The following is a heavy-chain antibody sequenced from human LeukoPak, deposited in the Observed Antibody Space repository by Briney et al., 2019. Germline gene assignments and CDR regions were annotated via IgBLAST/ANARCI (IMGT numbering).Heavy chain of an antibody. Sequence: GASVKVSYKASGYTFSSYGISWVRQAPGQGLEWMGWISVYNGNTNYAQKVQGRVTMTTDTSTSTAYMDLRSLRSDDTAVYYCARLIRGYYYMDVWGKGTTVTVSS. J-gene: IGHJ6*03. V-gene: IGHV1-18*01. CDR2: ISVYNGNT. D-gene: IGHD3-22*01. CDR3: ARLIRGYYYMDV. CDR1: GYTFSSYG.